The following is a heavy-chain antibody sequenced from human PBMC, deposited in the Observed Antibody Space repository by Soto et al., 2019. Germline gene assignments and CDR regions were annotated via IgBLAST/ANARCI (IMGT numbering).Heavy chain of an antibody. CDR3: AKSVTARFGFDY. J-gene: IGHJ4*02. CDR2: IRWNSGSI. Sequence: EVQLVESGGGLVQPGRSLRLSCAASGFTFDDYAMHWVRQAPGKGLEWVSGIRWNSGSIGYADSVKGRFTISRDNAKNSLYLQMNSLRAEDTALYYCAKSVTARFGFDYWGQGTLVTVSS. V-gene: IGHV3-9*01. CDR1: GFTFDDYA. D-gene: IGHD2-21*02.